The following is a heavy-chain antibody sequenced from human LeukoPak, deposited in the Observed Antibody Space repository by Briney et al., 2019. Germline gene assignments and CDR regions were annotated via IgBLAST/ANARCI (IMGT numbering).Heavy chain of an antibody. CDR2: INHSGST. V-gene: IGHV4-34*01. J-gene: IGHJ6*03. CDR1: GGSFSGYY. Sequence: PSETLSLTCAVYGGSFSGYYWSWIRQPPGKGLEWIGEINHSGSTNYNPSLKSRVTISVDTSKNQFSLKLSSVTAADTAVYYCARRGKYGSGSYYNVYYYYMDVWGKGTTVTISS. D-gene: IGHD3-10*01. CDR3: ARRGKYGSGSYYNVYYYYMDV.